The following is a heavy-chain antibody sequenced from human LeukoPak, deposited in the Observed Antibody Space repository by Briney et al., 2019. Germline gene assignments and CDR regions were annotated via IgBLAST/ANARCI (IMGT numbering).Heavy chain of an antibody. V-gene: IGHV4-30-2*01. CDR2: IYHSGST. CDR1: GGSISSGGYS. CDR3: ARGSGSGWVHGVWNWFDP. D-gene: IGHD6-19*01. Sequence: SETLSLTCAVSGGSISSGGYSWSWIRQPPGKGLEWIGYIYHSGSTYYNPSLKSRVTISVDRSKNQSSLKLSSVTAADTAVYYCARGSGSGWVHGVWNWFDPWGQGTLVTASS. J-gene: IGHJ5*02.